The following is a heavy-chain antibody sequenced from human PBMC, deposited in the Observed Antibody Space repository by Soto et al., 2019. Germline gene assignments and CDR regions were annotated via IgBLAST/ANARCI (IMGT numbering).Heavy chain of an antibody. Sequence: SETLSLTCTVSGGSISSGGYYWSWIRQHPGKGLEWIGYIYYSGSTYYNPSLKSRVTISVDTSKNQFSLKLTSVTAADTAVYYCARVRSRRWYSHFSGPAPLLTLSS. CDR3: ARVRSRRWYSHF. CDR1: GGSISSGGYY. D-gene: IGHD6-19*01. J-gene: IGHJ4*02. CDR2: IYYSGST. V-gene: IGHV4-31*03.